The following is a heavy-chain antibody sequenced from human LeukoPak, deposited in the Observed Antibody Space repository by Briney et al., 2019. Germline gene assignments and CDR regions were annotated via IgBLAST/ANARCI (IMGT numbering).Heavy chain of an antibody. V-gene: IGHV4-30-4*08. J-gene: IGHJ4*02. CDR3: ARLHTYYDFWSGYSVDY. Sequence: SETLSLTCTVSGGSISSGDYYWSWIRQPPGKGLEWIGYIYYSGSTYHNPSLKSRVTISVDTSKNQFSLKLSSVTAADTAVYYCARLHTYYDFWSGYSVDYWGQGTLVTVSS. CDR1: GGSISSGDYY. CDR2: IYYSGST. D-gene: IGHD3-3*01.